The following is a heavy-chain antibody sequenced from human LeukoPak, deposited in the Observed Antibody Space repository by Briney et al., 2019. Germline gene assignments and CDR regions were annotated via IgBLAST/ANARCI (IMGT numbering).Heavy chain of an antibody. Sequence: SETLSLTCTVSGGSISSYYWSWIRQPPGKGLEWIGYIYYSGSTNYNPSLKSRATISVDTSKNQFSLKLSSVTAADTAVYYCARFYSYGDFDIWGQGTMVTVSS. CDR3: ARFYSYGDFDI. CDR2: IYYSGST. CDR1: GGSISSYY. V-gene: IGHV4-59*01. D-gene: IGHD5-18*01. J-gene: IGHJ3*02.